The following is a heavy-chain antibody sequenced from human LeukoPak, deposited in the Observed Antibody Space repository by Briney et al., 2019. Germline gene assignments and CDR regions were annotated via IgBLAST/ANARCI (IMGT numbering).Heavy chain of an antibody. CDR3: ARDWYCSSSICYTDRNWFDP. J-gene: IGHJ5*02. CDR1: GFTFSDYY. D-gene: IGHD2-2*02. V-gene: IGHV3-11*05. Sequence: GGSLRLSCAASGFTFSDYYMSWIRQAPGQGLEWVSYISTTSSYTDYAGSVRGRLTISRDNAKNLLYLQMNSLRPEDTAVYYCARDWYCSSSICYTDRNWFDPWGQGPLVTVSS. CDR2: ISTTSSYT.